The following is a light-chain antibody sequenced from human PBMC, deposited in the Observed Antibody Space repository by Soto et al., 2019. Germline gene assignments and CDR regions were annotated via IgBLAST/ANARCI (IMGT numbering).Light chain of an antibody. CDR1: QSIISF. CDR3: QQSYSTPLT. CDR2: AAS. V-gene: IGKV1-39*01. Sequence: DIQMTQSPSSLSASVGDRVSITCRASQSIISFLNWYQQKPGRAPKLLIYAASSLESGVPSRCSGSGSGTDFTLTISSLQPEDFATYFCQQSYSTPLTFGGGTKVEI. J-gene: IGKJ4*01.